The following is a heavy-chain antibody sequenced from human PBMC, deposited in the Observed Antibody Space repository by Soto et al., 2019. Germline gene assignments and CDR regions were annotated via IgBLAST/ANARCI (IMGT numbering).Heavy chain of an antibody. D-gene: IGHD2-21*01. CDR1: GFTFTSFA. V-gene: IGHV3-23*01. Sequence: PGGSLRLSCAASGFTFTSFAVSWVRQAPGKGLEWVSAISGSGGATYYADSVKGRFTVSRDNSKNTLYLQMHSLRAEDTAMYYCASWGHIVPVSPTDFDHWGEGTLVTVSS. J-gene: IGHJ4*02. CDR3: ASWGHIVPVSPTDFDH. CDR2: ISGSGGAT.